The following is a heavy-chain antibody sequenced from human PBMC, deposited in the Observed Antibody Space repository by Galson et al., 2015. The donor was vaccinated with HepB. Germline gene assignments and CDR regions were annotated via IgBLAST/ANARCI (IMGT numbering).Heavy chain of an antibody. V-gene: IGHV3-30*03. CDR3: ARRGAAGGWFDP. Sequence: SLRLSCAASGFTFSSYGMHWVRQAPGKGLEWVAVISYDGSNKYYADSVKGRFTISRDNSKNTLYLQMNSLRAEDTAVYYCARRGAAGGWFDPWGQGTLVTVSS. D-gene: IGHD3-16*01. CDR2: ISYDGSNK. CDR1: GFTFSSYG. J-gene: IGHJ5*02.